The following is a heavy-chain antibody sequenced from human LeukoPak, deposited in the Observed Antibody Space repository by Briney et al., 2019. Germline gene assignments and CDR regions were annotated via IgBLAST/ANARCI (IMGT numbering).Heavy chain of an antibody. J-gene: IGHJ5*02. Sequence: PSETLSLTCTVSGGSISSYYWSWIRQPPGKGLEWIGYIYYSGSTNYNPSLKSRVTISVDTSKNKFSLKLSSVTAADTAVYYCARGFGSSSDNWFDPWGQGTLVTVSS. V-gene: IGHV4-59*01. D-gene: IGHD6-6*01. CDR2: IYYSGST. CDR3: ARGFGSSSDNWFDP. CDR1: GGSISSYY.